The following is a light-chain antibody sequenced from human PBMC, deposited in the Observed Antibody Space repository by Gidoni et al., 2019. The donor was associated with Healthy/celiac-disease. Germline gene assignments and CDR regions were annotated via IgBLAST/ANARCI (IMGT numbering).Light chain of an antibody. CDR3: QVWDSSSDLGV. V-gene: IGLV3-21*04. Sequence: SYVLTQPPSVSVAPGKPARITCGGNNMGSKSLHWYQQKPGQAPVLVIYYDSDRPSGIPERFSGSNAGNTATLTSSRVEAGDEADYYCQVWDSSSDLGVFGGGTKLTVL. J-gene: IGLJ2*01. CDR2: YDS. CDR1: NMGSKS.